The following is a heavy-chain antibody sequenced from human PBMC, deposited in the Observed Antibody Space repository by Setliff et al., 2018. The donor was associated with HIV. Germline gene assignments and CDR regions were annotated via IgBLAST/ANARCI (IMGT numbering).Heavy chain of an antibody. CDR2: VHYTGST. CDR3: RVTIGY. Sequence: ETLSLTCSVSGRSISSTSYYWGWIRQPPGKGLEWIGSVHYTGSTQYNPSLKSRLTMSVDKSNNQFSLRLTSVTAADSAVYYCRVTIGYWGQGIQVTVSS. J-gene: IGHJ4*02. CDR1: GRSISSTSYY. D-gene: IGHD3-10*01. V-gene: IGHV4-39*07.